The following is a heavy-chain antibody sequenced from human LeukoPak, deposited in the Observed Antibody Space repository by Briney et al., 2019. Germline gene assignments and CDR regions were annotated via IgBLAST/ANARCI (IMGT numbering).Heavy chain of an antibody. CDR1: GGSISSSNW. V-gene: IGHV4-4*02. CDR2: IYHSGST. CDR3: ARDPRYSSSWSDAFDI. D-gene: IGHD6-13*01. Sequence: SGTLSLTCAVSGGSISSSNWWSWVRQPPGKGLEWIGEIYHSGSTNYNPSLKSRVTISVDKSKNQFSLKLSSVTAADTAVYYCARDPRYSSSWSDAFDIWGQGTMVTVSS. J-gene: IGHJ3*02.